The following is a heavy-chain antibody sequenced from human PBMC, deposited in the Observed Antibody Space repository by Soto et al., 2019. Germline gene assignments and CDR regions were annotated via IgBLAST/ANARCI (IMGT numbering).Heavy chain of an antibody. V-gene: IGHV3-23*01. J-gene: IGHJ6*02. CDR1: GFTFSSYA. D-gene: IGHD2-2*01. CDR3: ATREYCSSTSCPPWHYYGMEV. Sequence: EVQLLESGGGLVQPGGSLRLSCAASGFTFSSYAMSWVRQAPGKGLEWVSAISGSGGSTYYADSVKGRFTISRDNSKNTLYLQMNSLRAEDTAVYYCATREYCSSTSCPPWHYYGMEVWGQGTTVTVSS. CDR2: ISGSGGST.